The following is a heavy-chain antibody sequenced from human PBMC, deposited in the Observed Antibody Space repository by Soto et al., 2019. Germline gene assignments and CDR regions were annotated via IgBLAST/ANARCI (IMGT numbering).Heavy chain of an antibody. Sequence: QVHLVQSGAEVKKPGASVNVSCQASGSITNHHMHWVRQAPGQGVEWKGIFNPSGLSTTYAQKFQGRVTITRDTSTSTVYMELSSLTSEDTAVYFCAKVTHRGPIAVAGPLGSWGQGPLVIVSS. CDR1: GSITNHH. V-gene: IGHV1-46*01. D-gene: IGHD6-19*01. J-gene: IGHJ4*02. CDR2: FNPSGLST. CDR3: AKVTHRGPIAVAGPLGS.